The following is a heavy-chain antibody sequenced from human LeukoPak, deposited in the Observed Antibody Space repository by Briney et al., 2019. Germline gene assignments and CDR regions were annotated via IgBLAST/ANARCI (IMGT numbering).Heavy chain of an antibody. Sequence: ASVKVSCKASGYTFTGYYMHWVRQAPGQGLERMGWINPNSGGTNYAQKFQGRVTMTRDTSISTACMELSRLRSDDTAVYYCARDAVAGTSDYYYYYMDVWGKGTTVTVSS. J-gene: IGHJ6*03. CDR2: INPNSGGT. CDR3: ARDAVAGTSDYYYYYMDV. D-gene: IGHD6-19*01. CDR1: GYTFTGYY. V-gene: IGHV1-2*02.